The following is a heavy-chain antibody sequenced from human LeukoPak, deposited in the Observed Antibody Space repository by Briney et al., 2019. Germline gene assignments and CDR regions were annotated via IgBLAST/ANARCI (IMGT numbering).Heavy chain of an antibody. J-gene: IGHJ6*02. CDR3: ARGFPTYSSDRNYYYYYGMDV. V-gene: IGHV4-59*12. D-gene: IGHD6-19*01. CDR1: GGSISSYY. Sequence: SETLSLTCTVSGGSISSYYWSWIRQPPGKGLEWIGYIYYSGSTNYNPSLKSRVTISVDTSKNQFSLKVSSVTAADTAVYYCARGFPTYSSDRNYYYYYGMDVWGQGATVTVSS. CDR2: IYYSGST.